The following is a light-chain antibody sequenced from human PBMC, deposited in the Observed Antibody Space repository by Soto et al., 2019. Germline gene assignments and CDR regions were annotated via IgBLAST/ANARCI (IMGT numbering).Light chain of an antibody. J-gene: IGKJ4*01. Sequence: EIVLTQSPATLSLSPGERATLSCRASQSVSSYLAWYQQKPGQAPRLLIYDASNRATGIPARFSGSGSVTDFTLTISSRDPEDCAVYYLQQRSNWPPLTFGGGTKVEIK. V-gene: IGKV3-11*01. CDR2: DAS. CDR3: QQRSNWPPLT. CDR1: QSVSSY.